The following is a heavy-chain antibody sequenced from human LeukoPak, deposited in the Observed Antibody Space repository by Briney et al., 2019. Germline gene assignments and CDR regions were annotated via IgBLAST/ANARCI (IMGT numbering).Heavy chain of an antibody. CDR2: ISPSTSTI. Sequence: PGGSLRLSCAASGFTFSSYSINWVRQAPGRGLEWLSYISPSTSTIHYADSVKGRFTVSRDIAKNSVYLQMNSLRAEDTAVYYCAKDLSPYYYDSSGWRVDAFDIWGQGTMVTVSS. D-gene: IGHD3-22*01. J-gene: IGHJ3*02. V-gene: IGHV3-48*01. CDR3: AKDLSPYYYDSSGWRVDAFDI. CDR1: GFTFSSYS.